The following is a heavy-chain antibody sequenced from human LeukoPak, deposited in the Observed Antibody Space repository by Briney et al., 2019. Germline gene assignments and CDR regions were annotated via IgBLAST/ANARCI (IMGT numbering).Heavy chain of an antibody. V-gene: IGHV4-34*01. D-gene: IGHD3-10*01. CDR1: GGSISSYY. J-gene: IGHJ4*02. Sequence: PSETLTLTCTVSGGSISSYYWSWIRQPPGKGLEWIGEINHSGSINYNPSLKSRVTISVDTSKNQFSLKLSSVTAADTAVYYCAKRGPYYYGSGSYYKGAQYYFDSWGQGPLVTVSS. CDR3: AKRGPYYYGSGSYYKGAQYYFDS. CDR2: INHSGSI.